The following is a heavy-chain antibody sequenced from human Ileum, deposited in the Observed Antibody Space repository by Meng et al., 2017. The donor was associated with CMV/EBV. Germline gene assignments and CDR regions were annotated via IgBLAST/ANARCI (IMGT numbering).Heavy chain of an antibody. D-gene: IGHD2-2*01. V-gene: IGHV3-23*01. J-gene: IGHJ4*02. CDR3: AKARDSSRCCSSTSCPIDY. CDR2: ISASGGSS. Sequence: GESLKISCAASGFTFSSYAMSWARQAPGKGLDWVSVISASGGSSYYADSVKGRFTISRDNSKDTLYLEMNSMRPEDTAVYYCAKARDSSRCCSSTSCPIDYWGQGTLVTVSS. CDR1: GFTFSSYA.